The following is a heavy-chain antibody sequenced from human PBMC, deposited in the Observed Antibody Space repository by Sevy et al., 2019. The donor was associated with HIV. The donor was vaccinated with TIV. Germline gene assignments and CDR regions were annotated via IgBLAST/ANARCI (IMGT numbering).Heavy chain of an antibody. Sequence: GESLKISCAASGFTFSSYGMHWVRQAPGKGLEWVAVISYDGSNKYYADSVKGRFTISRDNSKNTLYLQMNSLRAEDTAVYYCAKEGSGSYLRGPYDAFDIWGQGTMVTVSS. J-gene: IGHJ3*02. CDR2: ISYDGSNK. CDR3: AKEGSGSYLRGPYDAFDI. CDR1: GFTFSSYG. D-gene: IGHD1-26*01. V-gene: IGHV3-30*18.